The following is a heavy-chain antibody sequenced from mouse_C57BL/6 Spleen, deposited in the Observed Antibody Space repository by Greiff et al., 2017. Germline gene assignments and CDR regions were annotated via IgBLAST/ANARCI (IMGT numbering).Heavy chain of an antibody. J-gene: IGHJ4*01. CDR1: GFTFSDYG. V-gene: IGHV5-17*01. CDR3: ARRGDYDAVYAMDY. CDR2: ISSGRSTI. D-gene: IGHD2-4*01. Sequence: EVQLVESGGGLVKPGGSLKLSCAASGFTFSDYGMHWVRQAPEKGLEWVAYISSGRSTIYYADTVKGRFTISRDNAKNTLFLQMTSLRSEDTAMYYWARRGDYDAVYAMDYWGQGTSVTVSS.